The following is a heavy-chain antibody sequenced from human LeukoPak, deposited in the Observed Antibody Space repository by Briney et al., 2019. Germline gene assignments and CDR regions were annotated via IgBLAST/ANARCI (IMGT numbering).Heavy chain of an antibody. J-gene: IGHJ4*02. D-gene: IGHD5-12*01. V-gene: IGHV1-8*01. Sequence: ASVKVSCKASGYTFTSYDINWVRQATGQGLEWMGWMNPNSGNTGYAQKFPGRVTMTRNTSISTTYMKLNSLRSEDTAVYYCARCYSGYDLNYWGQGTLVTVSS. CDR1: GYTFTSYD. CDR2: MNPNSGNT. CDR3: ARCYSGYDLNY.